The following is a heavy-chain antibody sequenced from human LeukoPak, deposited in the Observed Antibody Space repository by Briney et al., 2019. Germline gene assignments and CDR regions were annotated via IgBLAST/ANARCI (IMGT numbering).Heavy chain of an antibody. CDR1: GFTFSSYA. CDR2: ISYDGSNK. CDR3: ASVYYGSENSIGY. D-gene: IGHD3-10*01. V-gene: IGHV3-30*04. J-gene: IGHJ4*02. Sequence: SGRSLRLSCAASGFTFSSYAMHWVRRAPGKGLEGVAGISYDGSNKYYADSVKGRFTISRDNSKHTLYLQMTTLRAEDTAVYYCASVYYGSENSIGYWGQGTLVTVSS.